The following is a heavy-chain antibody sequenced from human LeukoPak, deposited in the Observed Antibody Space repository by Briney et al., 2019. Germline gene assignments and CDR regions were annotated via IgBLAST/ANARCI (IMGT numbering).Heavy chain of an antibody. V-gene: IGHV3-20*04. Sequence: GGSLRLSCAASGFTFDDYGMTWVRQAPGKGLEWVPSINWNGDSTDYSDSVKGRFTISRDNAKNSLYLQMNSLRAEDTALYYCARGPARYYYYYYMDVWGKGTTVTVSS. CDR3: ARGPARYYYYYYMDV. CDR1: GFTFDDYG. CDR2: INWNGDST. J-gene: IGHJ6*03.